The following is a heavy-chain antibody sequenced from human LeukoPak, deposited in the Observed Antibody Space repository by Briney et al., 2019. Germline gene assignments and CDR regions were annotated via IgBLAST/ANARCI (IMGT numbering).Heavy chain of an antibody. CDR1: GFTFSDYY. CDR3: VRDRVGPDY. V-gene: IGHV3-11*06. J-gene: IGHJ4*02. D-gene: IGHD1-26*01. Sequence: PGGSLRLSCAASGFTFSDYYMSWIRQAPGKGLEWVSYISSSSSYTNYADSVRGRFTISRDNAKNILYLQMNSLRVEDTAVYYCVRDRVGPDYWGQGTLVTVSS. CDR2: ISSSSSYT.